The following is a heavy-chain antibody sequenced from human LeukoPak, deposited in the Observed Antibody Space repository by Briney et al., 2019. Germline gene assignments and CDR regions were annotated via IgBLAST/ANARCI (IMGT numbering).Heavy chain of an antibody. CDR1: GLTVSSYS. CDR2: ISSSSSTI. Sequence: HPGGSLRLSCVASGLTVSSYSMNWVRQAPGKGLEWVSYISSSSSTIYYADSVKGRFTISRDNAKNSLDLQMNSLKASDTAMYYCARQNENFDYWGQGTLVTVSS. J-gene: IGHJ4*02. D-gene: IGHD1-1*01. V-gene: IGHV3-48*01. CDR3: ARQNENFDY.